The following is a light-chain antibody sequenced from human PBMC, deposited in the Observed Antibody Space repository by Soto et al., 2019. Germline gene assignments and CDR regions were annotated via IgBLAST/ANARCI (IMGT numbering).Light chain of an antibody. CDR2: AAS. CDR1: QSISSY. J-gene: IGKJ1*01. CDR3: QQSYSTPE. Sequence: DIHIPQSPSSLSSSVGDRLTITCRASQSISSYLNWYQQKPGKAPKLLIYAASSLQSGVPSRFSGSGSGTDFTLTISSLQPEDFATYYCQQSYSTPEFGQGTKVDIK. V-gene: IGKV1-39*01.